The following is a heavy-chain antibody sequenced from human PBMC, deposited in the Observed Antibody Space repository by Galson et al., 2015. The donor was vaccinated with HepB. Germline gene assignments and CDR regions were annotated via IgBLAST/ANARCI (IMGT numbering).Heavy chain of an antibody. V-gene: IGHV3-7*03. Sequence: SLRLSCAASGFTFKDYWMTWVRQAPGKGLEWVANIEQDGSEKYYADSVKGRFTISRDNGKNSLYLQMNSLRAEDTAVYYCARDKAGGPPLNWFDPWGQGTLVTVSS. CDR2: IEQDGSEK. D-gene: IGHD6-19*01. J-gene: IGHJ5*02. CDR3: ARDKAGGPPLNWFDP. CDR1: GFTFKDYW.